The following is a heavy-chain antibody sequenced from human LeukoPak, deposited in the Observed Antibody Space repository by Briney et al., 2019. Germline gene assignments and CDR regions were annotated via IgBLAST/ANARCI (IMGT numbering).Heavy chain of an antibody. CDR1: SYTFTRYG. V-gene: IGHV1-18*01. CDR2: ISGSNGNT. J-gene: IGHJ4*02. CDR3: ARSGRGTYYYFDL. D-gene: IGHD1-26*01. Sequence: ASVTVSCTASSYTFTRYGISWVRQAPGQALEWMGWISGSNGNTNYAQKFQGRVSMTADTSTSTAYMELRSLRSDDTAVYYCARSGRGTYYYFDLWGQGTLVTVSS.